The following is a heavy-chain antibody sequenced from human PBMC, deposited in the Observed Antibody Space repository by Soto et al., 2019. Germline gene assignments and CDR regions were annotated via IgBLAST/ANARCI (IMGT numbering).Heavy chain of an antibody. CDR3: ASEYYYGSGPTY. D-gene: IGHD3-10*01. Sequence: QVQLVQSGAEVKKPGGSVKVSCKASGYTFTSYGISWVQQAPGQGLVWMGWISAYNGNTNYAQKLQGRVTMTTDTSTSTACMKLRSPTSDDTAVYYCASEYYYGSGPTYWGQGTLVTVSS. CDR1: GYTFTSYG. CDR2: ISAYNGNT. J-gene: IGHJ4*02. V-gene: IGHV1-18*01.